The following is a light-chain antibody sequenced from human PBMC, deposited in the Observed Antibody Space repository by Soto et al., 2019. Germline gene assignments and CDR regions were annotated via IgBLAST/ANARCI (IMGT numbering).Light chain of an antibody. CDR1: SSNIGARFD. J-gene: IGLJ3*02. V-gene: IGLV1-40*01. Sequence: QSALTQPPSVSGAPGQRVTISCTGSSSNIGARFDVHWYQQLPGTPPKLLIYGHTNRPSGVPDRFSGSTSGSSASLAITGLQAEDVADYYCQSYDSSLSGSVFGGGTKLTVL. CDR3: QSYDSSLSGSV. CDR2: GHT.